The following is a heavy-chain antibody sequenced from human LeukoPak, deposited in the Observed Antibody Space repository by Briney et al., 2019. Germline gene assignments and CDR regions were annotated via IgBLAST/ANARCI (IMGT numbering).Heavy chain of an antibody. CDR1: GYSISSGYY. CDR3: AEGSISGNSPAWRY. Sequence: SETLSLTCTVSGYSISSGYYWGWIRQPPGKGLEWIGSIYHSGSTYYNPPLKSRVTISVDTSKNQFSLKLSSVTAADTAVYYCAEGSISGNSPAWRYWGQGTLVTVSS. D-gene: IGHD4-23*01. J-gene: IGHJ4*02. CDR2: IYHSGST. V-gene: IGHV4-38-2*02.